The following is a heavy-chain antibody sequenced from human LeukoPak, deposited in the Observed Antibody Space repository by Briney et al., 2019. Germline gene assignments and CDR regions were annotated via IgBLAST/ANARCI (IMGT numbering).Heavy chain of an antibody. CDR3: ARRFDY. V-gene: IGHV3-30*02. CDR1: GFTFNRRG. CDR2: IRYDGGET. Sequence: HPGGSLRLSCAASGFTFNRRGMHWVRQAPGKGLEWVAFIRYDGGETFYADFVKGRFTISRDNSKNTLSLQLNTLRPEDTAVYYCARRFDYWGPGTLVTVSS. J-gene: IGHJ4*02.